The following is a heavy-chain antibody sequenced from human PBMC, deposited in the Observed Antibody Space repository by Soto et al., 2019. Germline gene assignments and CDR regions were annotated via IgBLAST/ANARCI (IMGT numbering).Heavy chain of an antibody. D-gene: IGHD2-21*02. V-gene: IGHV4-39*01. CDR2: IYYSGST. J-gene: IGHJ5*02. Sequence: SETLSLTCSVSGGSISSSSYFWGWIRQPPGRGLEWIGSIYYSGSTYYNPSLKSRVTVSVDTSKNQFSLKLSSVTAADTAVYYCARHPSDFWFDPWGQGTLVTVSS. CDR1: GGSISSSSYF. CDR3: ARHPSDFWFDP.